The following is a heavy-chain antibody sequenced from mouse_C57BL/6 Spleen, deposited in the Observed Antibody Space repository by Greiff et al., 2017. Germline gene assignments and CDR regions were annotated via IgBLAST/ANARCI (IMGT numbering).Heavy chain of an antibody. CDR3: ARERKLYWYFDV. J-gene: IGHJ1*03. CDR2: IYPGSGST. Sequence: VQLQQPGAELVKPGASVKMSCTASGYTFTSYWITWVKQRPGQGLEWIGDIYPGSGSTNYNEKFKSKATLTVDTSSSTAYMQLSSLTSEDSAVYYCARERKLYWYFDVWGRGTTVTVSS. D-gene: IGHD2-12*01. CDR1: GYTFTSYW. V-gene: IGHV1-55*01.